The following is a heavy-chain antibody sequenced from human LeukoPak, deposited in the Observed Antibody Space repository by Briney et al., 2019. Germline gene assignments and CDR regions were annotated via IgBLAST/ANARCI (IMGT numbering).Heavy chain of an antibody. D-gene: IGHD6-6*01. Sequence: SETLSLTCTVSGGSISCYYWSWIRQPPGKGLEWIGYIYYSGSTNYNPSLKSRVTISVDTSKNQFSLKLSSVTAADTAVYYCARVAARPYYYYGMDVWGQGTTVTVSS. J-gene: IGHJ6*02. CDR1: GGSISCYY. CDR3: ARVAARPYYYYGMDV. CDR2: IYYSGST. V-gene: IGHV4-59*01.